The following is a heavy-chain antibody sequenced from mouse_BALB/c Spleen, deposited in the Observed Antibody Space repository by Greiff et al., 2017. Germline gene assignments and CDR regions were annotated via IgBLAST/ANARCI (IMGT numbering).Heavy chain of an antibody. J-gene: IGHJ4*01. D-gene: IGHD1-1*01. Sequence: QVQLKQPGAELVKPGASVKLSCKASGYTFTSYWMHWVKQRPGQGLEWIGEINPSNGRTNYNEKFKSKATLTVDKSSSTAYMQLSSLTSEDSAVYYCARGYYGSSNYYAMDYWGQGTSVTVSS. CDR2: INPSNGRT. CDR3: ARGYYGSSNYYAMDY. V-gene: IGHV1S81*02. CDR1: GYTFTSYW.